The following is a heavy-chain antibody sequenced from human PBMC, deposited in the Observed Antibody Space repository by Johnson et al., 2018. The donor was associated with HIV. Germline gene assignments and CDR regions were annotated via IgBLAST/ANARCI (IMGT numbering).Heavy chain of an antibody. CDR1: GFTFSSYC. J-gene: IGHJ3*02. V-gene: IGHV3-30*02. CDR2: IRYDGSNK. D-gene: IGHD6-25*01. CDR3: AKETPSSGGTFDI. Sequence: QVHLVESGGGVVQPGGSLRLSCAASGFTFSSYCMHWVRQAPGKGLEWVAFIRYDGSNKYYADSVKGRFTISRDNSKNTLYLQMNSLRAEDTAVYYCAKETPSSGGTFDIWGQGTMVTVSS.